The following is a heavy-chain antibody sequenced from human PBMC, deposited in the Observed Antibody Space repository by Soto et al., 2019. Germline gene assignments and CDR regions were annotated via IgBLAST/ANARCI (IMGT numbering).Heavy chain of an antibody. V-gene: IGHV4-31*03. CDR3: ASELPYRSSMEF. CDR1: AGSSISGPYC. Sequence: LCHTYTVSAGSSISGPYCWSWNSQHPGKGLEWIGYIYYSGSTYYNPSLKSRVTISVDTSKNQFSLKLSSVTAADTALYYCASELPYRSSMEFLVQGTTVTVSS. J-gene: IGHJ6*02. D-gene: IGHD6-6*01. CDR2: IYYSGST.